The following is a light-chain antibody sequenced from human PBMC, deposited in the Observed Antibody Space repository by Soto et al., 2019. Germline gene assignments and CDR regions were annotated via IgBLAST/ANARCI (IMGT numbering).Light chain of an antibody. J-gene: IGLJ2*01. CDR1: SSDVGGYNY. CDR3: SSYTSSSTVV. CDR2: DVS. Sequence: QSALTQPASMSGSPGQSITISCTGTSSDVGGYNYVSWYQHHPGKAPKLLIYDVSNRPSGVSSRFSGSKSGNTASLTISGLQAEDEADYYCSSYTSSSTVVFGGGTQLTVL. V-gene: IGLV2-14*03.